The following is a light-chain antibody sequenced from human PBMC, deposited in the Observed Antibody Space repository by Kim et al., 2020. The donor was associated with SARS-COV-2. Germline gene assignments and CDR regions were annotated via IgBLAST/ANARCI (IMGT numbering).Light chain of an antibody. CDR1: SSNIGCNS. Sequence: GQRVTFSCSGSSSNIGCNSVNWYQQLPGSAPKLLIYTTNQRPSGVPDRFSGSKSGTSASLAISGLQSEDEADYYCAAWDDSLNVWIFGGGTKLTVL. V-gene: IGLV1-44*01. J-gene: IGLJ2*01. CDR2: TTN. CDR3: AAWDDSLNVWI.